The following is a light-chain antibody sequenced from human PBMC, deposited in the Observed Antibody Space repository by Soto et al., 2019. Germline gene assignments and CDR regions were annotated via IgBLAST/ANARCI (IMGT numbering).Light chain of an antibody. CDR2: EVT. V-gene: IGLV2-23*02. J-gene: IGLJ1*01. Sequence: QSALTQPASVSGSPGQSITISCTGTSSDVGSYNLVSWYQQYPSKAPKLMIYEVTKRPSGVSNRFSGSESGNTASLTISGLQAEDEADYYCCSYAGSTTFYVFGTGTKVTVL. CDR1: SSDVGSYNL. CDR3: CSYAGSTTFYV.